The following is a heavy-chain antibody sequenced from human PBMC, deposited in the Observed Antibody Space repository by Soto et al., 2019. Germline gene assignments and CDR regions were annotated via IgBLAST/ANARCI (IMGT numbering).Heavy chain of an antibody. CDR2: ISYDGSNK. CDR3: ERAAAAALTYGMDV. D-gene: IGHD6-13*01. CDR1: GFTFSSYA. J-gene: IGHJ6*02. Sequence: GGSLRRSCAASGFTFSSYAMHGVRQAPGKGLEWVAVISYDGSNKYYADAVKGRFTIARDNSKNTLYLQMNSLRAEDTAVYYCERAAAAALTYGMDVWGQGTTVTVSS. V-gene: IGHV3-30-3*01.